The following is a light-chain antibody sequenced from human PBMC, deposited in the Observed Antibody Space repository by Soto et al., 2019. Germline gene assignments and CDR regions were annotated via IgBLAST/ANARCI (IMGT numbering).Light chain of an antibody. CDR3: MKALQTPRT. Sequence: DIVMTQSPLSLPVTPGESASISCRSSQSLLHSNGYNYLDWYLQKPGQSPQLLIYLAFSRASGVPDRISGSGSGTDFTLKISRVEAEDVGVYYCMKALQTPRTFGQGTRVQV. V-gene: IGKV2-28*01. J-gene: IGKJ1*01. CDR2: LAF. CDR1: QSLLHSNGYNY.